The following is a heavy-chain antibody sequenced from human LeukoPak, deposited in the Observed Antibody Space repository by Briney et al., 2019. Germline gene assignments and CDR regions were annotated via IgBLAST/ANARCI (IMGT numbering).Heavy chain of an antibody. V-gene: IGHV4-59*11. J-gene: IGHJ6*02. CDR2: IHYSGEA. CDR1: GGSISGHY. D-gene: IGHD3-16*01. Sequence: SETLSLTCTVSGGSISGHYWSWVRQSPGEGLEWIGQIHYSGEADYNPSLRSRITISVDTSKNQMSLKVTSVTAADTAVYYCARFGVDYDMDVWGQGTTVTVS. CDR3: ARFGVDYDMDV.